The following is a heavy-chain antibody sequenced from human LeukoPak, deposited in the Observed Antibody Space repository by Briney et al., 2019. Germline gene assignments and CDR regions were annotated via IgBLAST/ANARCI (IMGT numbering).Heavy chain of an antibody. V-gene: IGHV1-2*02. Sequence: GASVKVSRKASGYTFIDSSMHWVRQAPGQGPEWMGWINPISGDTNYAQKFQGRLTLTRDTSISTAYMELTRLRFDDTAMYYCARDLAWGSGYDLDYWGLGTLVIVSS. CDR3: ARDLAWGSGYDLDY. D-gene: IGHD5-12*01. J-gene: IGHJ4*01. CDR2: INPISGDT. CDR1: GYTFIDSS.